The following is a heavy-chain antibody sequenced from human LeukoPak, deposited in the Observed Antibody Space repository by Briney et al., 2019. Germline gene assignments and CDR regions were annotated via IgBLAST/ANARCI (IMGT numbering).Heavy chain of an antibody. CDR3: ARDRGIAAAGAN. Sequence: GGSLRLSCAASGFTFSSYSMNWVRQAPGKGLEWVSSISSSSSYIYYADSVKGRFTIPRDNAKNSLYLQMNSLRAEDTAVYYCARDRGIAAAGANWGQGTLVTVSS. CDR1: GFTFSSYS. J-gene: IGHJ4*02. V-gene: IGHV3-21*01. CDR2: ISSSSSYI. D-gene: IGHD6-13*01.